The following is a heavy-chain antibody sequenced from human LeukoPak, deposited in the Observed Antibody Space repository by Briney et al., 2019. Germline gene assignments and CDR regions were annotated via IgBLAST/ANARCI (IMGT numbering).Heavy chain of an antibody. CDR3: ARYCSGTCYSGFEY. CDR2: IRGSGGNT. V-gene: IGHV3-23*01. D-gene: IGHD2-2*01. CDR1: GGSISSYY. Sequence: ETLSLTCTVSGGSISSYYWSWIRQPPGKGLEWVSTIRGSGGNTYYADSVKGRFTISRDTSKNTLYLQMNSLRAEDTALYYCARYCSGTCYSGFEYWGQGTLVTVSS. J-gene: IGHJ4*02.